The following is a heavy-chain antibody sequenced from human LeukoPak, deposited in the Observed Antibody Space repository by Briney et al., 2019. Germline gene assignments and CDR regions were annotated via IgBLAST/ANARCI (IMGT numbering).Heavy chain of an antibody. CDR1: GYTPTNYD. V-gene: IGHV1-8*03. D-gene: IGHD3-22*01. CDR2: INPSSGET. CDR3: ARGRRGRQTVVVIPDAFDL. Sequence: ASVKVSCKTSGYTPTNYDINWVRQATGQGLEWMGWINPSSGETVYAQKFQGRVTITRNTSIGTAYVELSGLRSDDTAVYYCARGRRGRQTVVVIPDAFDLWGQGTMVTVSS. J-gene: IGHJ3*01.